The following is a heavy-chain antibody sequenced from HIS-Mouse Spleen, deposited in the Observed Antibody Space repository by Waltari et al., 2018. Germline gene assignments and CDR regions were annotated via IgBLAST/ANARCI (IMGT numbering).Heavy chain of an antibody. CDR1: GFTFSSYA. Sequence: QVQLVESGGGVVQPGRSLRLSCAASGFTFSSYAMHWVRQAPGKGLGGGAVKQNDGRNKYDADSVKGRFTISRDNSKNTLYLQMNSLRAEDTAVYYCARDQGGYQMRPFDAFDIWGQGTMVTVSS. CDR2: KQNDGRNK. CDR3: ARDQGGYQMRPFDAFDI. V-gene: IGHV3-30-3*01. J-gene: IGHJ3*02. D-gene: IGHD5-12*01.